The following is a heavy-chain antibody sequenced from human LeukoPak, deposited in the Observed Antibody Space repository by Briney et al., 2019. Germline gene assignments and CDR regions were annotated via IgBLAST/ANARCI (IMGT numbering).Heavy chain of an antibody. CDR1: GFTFSGSA. V-gene: IGHV3-73*01. D-gene: IGHD5-18*01. Sequence: PGGSLRLSCAASGFTFSGSAMHWVRQASGKGLEWVGRIRSKANSYATAYAASVKGRFTISRDDSKNTVYLQMNSLRAEDTAVYFCAKEYGYDYNYFYSMDVWGKGTTVTISS. CDR2: IRSKANSYAT. CDR3: AKEYGYDYNYFYSMDV. J-gene: IGHJ6*03.